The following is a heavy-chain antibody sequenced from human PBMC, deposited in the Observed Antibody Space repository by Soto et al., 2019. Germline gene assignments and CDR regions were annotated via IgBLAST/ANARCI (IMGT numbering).Heavy chain of an antibody. CDR2: IYYSGST. V-gene: IGHV4-59*08. D-gene: IGHD6-6*01. Sequence: PSETLSLTCTVSGGSISSYYWSWIRQPPGKGLEWIGYIYYSGSTNYNPSLKSRVTISVDTSKNQFSLKLSSVTAADTAVYYCARHRPEIAARLYSFDYWGQGTLVTV. CDR1: GGSISSYY. CDR3: ARHRPEIAARLYSFDY. J-gene: IGHJ4*02.